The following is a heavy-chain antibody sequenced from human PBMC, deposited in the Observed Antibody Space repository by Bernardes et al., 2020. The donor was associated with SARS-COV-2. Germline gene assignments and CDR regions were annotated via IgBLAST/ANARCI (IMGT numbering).Heavy chain of an antibody. V-gene: IGHV3-33*01. J-gene: IGHJ6*02. D-gene: IGHD6-19*01. CDR2: IWYDGSNK. Sequence: GGSLRLSCAASGFTFSSYGMHWVRQAPGKGLEWVAVIWYDGSNKCYADSVKGRFTISRDNSKNTLYLQMNSLRAEDTAVYYCARDRGVGWQVSYGMDVWGQGTTVTVSS. CDR1: GFTFSSYG. CDR3: ARDRGVGWQVSYGMDV.